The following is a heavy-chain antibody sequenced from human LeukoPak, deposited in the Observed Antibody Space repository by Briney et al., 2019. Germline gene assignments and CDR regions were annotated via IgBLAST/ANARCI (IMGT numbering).Heavy chain of an antibody. CDR2: ISSSRSPI. CDR3: AKDYSGGGLDY. CDR1: GFTFSNYP. D-gene: IGHD6-19*01. V-gene: IGHV3-48*01. J-gene: IGHJ4*02. Sequence: GGSLRLSCAASGFTFSNYPMNWVRQAPGKGLQWISYISSSRSPIYYADSVRGRFTISRDNSKNTLYLQMNSLRIEDTAVYYCAKDYSGGGLDYWGQGTLVTVSS.